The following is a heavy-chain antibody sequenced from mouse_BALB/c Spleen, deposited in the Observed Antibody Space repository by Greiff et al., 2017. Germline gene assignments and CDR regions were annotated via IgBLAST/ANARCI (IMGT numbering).Heavy chain of an antibody. J-gene: IGHJ4*01. V-gene: IGHV5-17*02. CDR3: ARSSYYAMDY. Sequence: DVHLVESGGGLVQPGGSRKLSCAASGFTFSSFGMHWVRQAPEKGLGWVAYISSGSSTIYYADTVKGRFTISRDNPKNTLFLQMTSLRSEDTAMYYCARSSYYAMDYWGQGTSVTVSS. CDR1: GFTFSSFG. CDR2: ISSGSSTI.